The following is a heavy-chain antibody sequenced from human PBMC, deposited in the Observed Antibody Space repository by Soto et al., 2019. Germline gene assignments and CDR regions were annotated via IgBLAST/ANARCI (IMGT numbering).Heavy chain of an antibody. CDR1: GGSLSKYY. D-gene: IGHD3-3*01. CDR2: ISTSGHV. Sequence: TLSLTCSVSGGSLSKYYWSWIRQPAGKGLEWIGRISTSGHVVSKVSLRSRLTMSVDMSNNHFSLKLTSVTAADTAVYYCARDNNDFWSLYPLAFDYWGQGALVTVSS. V-gene: IGHV4-4*07. J-gene: IGHJ4*02. CDR3: ARDNNDFWSLYPLAFDY.